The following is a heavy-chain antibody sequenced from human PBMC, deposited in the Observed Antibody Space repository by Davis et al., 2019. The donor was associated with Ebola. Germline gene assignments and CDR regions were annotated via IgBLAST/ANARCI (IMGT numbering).Heavy chain of an antibody. CDR3: AKRRDNGGNYFDH. D-gene: IGHD2-8*01. J-gene: IGHJ4*02. CDR2: ISPFSGNT. CDR1: GYSFPNHD. V-gene: IGHV1-18*04. Sequence: ASVTVSCKASGYSFPNHDISWVRQAPGQGLEWIGWISPFSGNTLYAQNLQDRVTMTRDTSTTTVYMELRSLRPDDTAVYYCAKRRDNGGNYFDHWGQGTLVTVAS.